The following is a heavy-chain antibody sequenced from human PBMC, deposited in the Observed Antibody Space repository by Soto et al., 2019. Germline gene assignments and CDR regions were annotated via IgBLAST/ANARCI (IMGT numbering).Heavy chain of an antibody. CDR3: AKDGIAWH. CDR1: GFRFSNYI. CDR2: ITWDGINI. D-gene: IGHD2-15*01. Sequence: GGSLRLSCAASGFRFSNYIMSWVRQAPGKGLEWVSLITWDGINIEYADSVRGRFTISRDNSKNSLYLQMNGLRHEDTAFYYCAKDGIAWHWGQGTLVTVSS. V-gene: IGHV3-43*01. J-gene: IGHJ4*02.